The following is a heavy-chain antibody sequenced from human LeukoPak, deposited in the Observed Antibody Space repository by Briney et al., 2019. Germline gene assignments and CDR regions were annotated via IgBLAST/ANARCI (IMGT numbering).Heavy chain of an antibody. J-gene: IGHJ6*01. CDR3: ARDDAFRGVAMDV. CDR2: IWYDGSNK. D-gene: IGHD3-16*01. V-gene: IGHV3-33*01. CDR1: GFTFSSYG. Sequence: GGSLRLSCAASGFTFSSYGMHWVRQAPGKGLEWVAVIWYDGSNKYYADSVKGRFTISRDNSKNTPYLQMNSLRAEDTAVYYCARDDAFRGVAMDVWGQGTTVTVSS.